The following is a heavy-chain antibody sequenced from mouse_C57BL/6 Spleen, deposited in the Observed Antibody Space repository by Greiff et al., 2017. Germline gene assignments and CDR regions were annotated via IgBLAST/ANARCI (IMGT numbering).Heavy chain of an antibody. Sequence: QVQLQQPGAELVRPGSSVKLSCKASGYTFTSYWMHWVKQRPIQGLEWIGNIDPSDSETHYNQKFKDKATLTVDKSSSTAYMQLSSLTSEDSAVYYCALITTVVATFDYWGQGTTLTVSS. CDR1: GYTFTSYW. CDR3: ALITTVVATFDY. D-gene: IGHD1-1*01. J-gene: IGHJ2*01. V-gene: IGHV1-52*01. CDR2: IDPSDSET.